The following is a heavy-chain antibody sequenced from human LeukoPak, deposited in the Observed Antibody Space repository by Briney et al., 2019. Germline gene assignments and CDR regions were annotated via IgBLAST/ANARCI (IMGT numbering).Heavy chain of an antibody. CDR1: GGSISSSSYY. D-gene: IGHD6-19*01. CDR2: IYYSGST. J-gene: IGHJ4*02. Sequence: PSETLSLTCTVSGGSISSSSYYWGWSRQPPGKGLEWIGSIYYSGSTYYNPSLKSRVTISVDTSKNQFSLKLSSVTAADTAVYYCARQGYSSGWDATDYWGQGTLVTVSS. CDR3: ARQGYSSGWDATDY. V-gene: IGHV4-39*01.